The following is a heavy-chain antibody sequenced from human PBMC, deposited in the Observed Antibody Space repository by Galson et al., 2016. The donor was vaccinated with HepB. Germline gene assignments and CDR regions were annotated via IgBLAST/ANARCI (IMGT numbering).Heavy chain of an antibody. J-gene: IGHJ4*02. Sequence: SLRLSCAASGFSFSDYYMSWIRQAPGMGLESISYITFSAGGAFYADSVKGRFTISRDNAKNSLYLQMNSLRAEDTAVYYCARDLVAVAGIPFDSWGQGTLVSVS. CDR2: ITFSAGGA. CDR3: ARDLVAVAGIPFDS. D-gene: IGHD6-19*01. V-gene: IGHV3-11*01. CDR1: GFSFSDYY.